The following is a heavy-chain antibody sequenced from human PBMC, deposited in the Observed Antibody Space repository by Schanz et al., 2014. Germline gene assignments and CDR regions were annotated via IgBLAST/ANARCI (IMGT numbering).Heavy chain of an antibody. CDR1: GFTFSSYA. V-gene: IGHV3-23*01. J-gene: IGHJ4*02. Sequence: EVQLLESGGGLVQPGGSLRLSCAASGFTFSSYAMSWVRQAPGKGLEWVSALSGSGGSTYYADSVKGRFTISRDKSKNTLYLQMNSLRAEDTAVYYCAKQIDYDILTVTRNWGQGTLVTVSS. D-gene: IGHD3-9*01. CDR3: AKQIDYDILTVTRN. CDR2: LSGSGGST.